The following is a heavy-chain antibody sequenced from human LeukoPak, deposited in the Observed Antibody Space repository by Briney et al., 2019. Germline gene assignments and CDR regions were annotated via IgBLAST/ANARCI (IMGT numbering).Heavy chain of an antibody. Sequence: GRSLRLSCAASGFTVSGNYMSWVSQAPGKGLEWDSVIYSGGNTYYADSVKGRFTISRDNSKNTLYLQMNSLRAEDTAVYYCALLPYGMDVWGQGTTVTVSS. CDR2: IYSGGNT. J-gene: IGHJ6*02. V-gene: IGHV3-66*01. CDR3: ALLPYGMDV. CDR1: GFTVSGNY.